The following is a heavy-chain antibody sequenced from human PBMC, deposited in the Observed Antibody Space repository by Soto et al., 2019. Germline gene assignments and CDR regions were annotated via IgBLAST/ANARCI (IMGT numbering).Heavy chain of an antibody. CDR2: ISAYNGNT. J-gene: IGHJ4*02. CDR3: ARDDSFVGTSSLDY. CDR1: GYAFTSYA. Sequence: ASVKVSCKASGYAFTSYAMHWVRQAPGQGLEWMGWISAYNGNTNYAQKLQGRVTMTTDTSTSTAYMELRSLRSDDTAVYYCARDDSFVGTSSLDYWGQGTLVTVSS. D-gene: IGHD2-2*01. V-gene: IGHV1-18*01.